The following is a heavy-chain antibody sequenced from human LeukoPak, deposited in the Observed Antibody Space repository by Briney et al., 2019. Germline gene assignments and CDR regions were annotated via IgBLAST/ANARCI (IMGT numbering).Heavy chain of an antibody. CDR2: ISGSGGST. CDR1: GFTFSTYA. V-gene: IGHV3-23*01. J-gene: IGHJ4*02. D-gene: IGHD2-15*01. CDR3: AKSIGGVVVVAADY. Sequence: PGGPLRLSCAASGFTFSTYAMTWVRQAPGKGLEWVSVISGSGGSTYYADSVKGRFTLSRDNSKNTLYLQMNSLRAEDTAVYYCAKSIGGVVVVAADYWGQGTLVTVSS.